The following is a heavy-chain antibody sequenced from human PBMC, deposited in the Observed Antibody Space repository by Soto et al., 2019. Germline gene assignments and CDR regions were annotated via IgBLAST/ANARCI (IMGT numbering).Heavy chain of an antibody. CDR1: GYTFTSYY. Sequence: GXSVKVSCKASGYTFTSYYMHWVRQAPGQGLEWMGIINPSGGSTSYAQKFQGRVTMTRDTSTSTVYMELSSLRSEDTAVYYCARDSDSYGSDNWFDHWGQGTLVTVSS. D-gene: IGHD5-18*01. J-gene: IGHJ5*02. CDR2: INPSGGST. CDR3: ARDSDSYGSDNWFDH. V-gene: IGHV1-46*01.